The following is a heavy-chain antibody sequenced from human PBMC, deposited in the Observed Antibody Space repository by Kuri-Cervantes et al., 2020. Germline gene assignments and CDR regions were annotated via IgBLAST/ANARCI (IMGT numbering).Heavy chain of an antibody. CDR2: IYYSGST. V-gene: IGHV4-30-4*08. CDR1: GGSISSGDYY. J-gene: IGHJ4*02. CDR3: ARGGDYGSGSYYNSAYDY. Sequence: SETLSLTCTVSGGSISSGDYYWSWIRQPPGKGLEWIGYIYYSGSTYYNPSLKSRVTISVDTSKNQFSLKLSSVTAADTAVYYCARGGDYGSGSYYNSAYDYWGQGTLVTVSS. D-gene: IGHD3-10*01.